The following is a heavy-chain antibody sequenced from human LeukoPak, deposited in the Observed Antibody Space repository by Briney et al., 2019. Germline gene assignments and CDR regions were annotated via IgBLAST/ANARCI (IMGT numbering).Heavy chain of an antibody. V-gene: IGHV4-30-4*01. CDR1: GGSIGSGNYY. CDR3: ARGFCSGGSCYSLEAFDI. CDR2: IYNSGST. Sequence: SQTLSLTCTVSGGSIGSGNYYWSWIRQPPGKGLEWIGYIYNSGSTYYKVSLKSRVLFSVDTSKNQFSLNLTSVTAADTAVYYCARGFCSGGSCYSLEAFDIWGQGTMVTVSS. J-gene: IGHJ3*02. D-gene: IGHD2-15*01.